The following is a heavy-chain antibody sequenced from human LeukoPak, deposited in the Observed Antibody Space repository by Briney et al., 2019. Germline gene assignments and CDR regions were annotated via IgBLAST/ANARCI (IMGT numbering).Heavy chain of an antibody. Sequence: GGSLRLSCAASGFTFSSYAMSWVRQAPGKGLEWVSAISGSGGSTYYADSVKGRFTIARDNSKNTLYLQMNSLRAEDTAVYYCAKDVRVWFGHYYYYGMDVWGQGTTVTVSS. CDR2: ISGSGGST. CDR1: GFTFSSYA. D-gene: IGHD3-10*01. J-gene: IGHJ6*02. V-gene: IGHV3-23*01. CDR3: AKDVRVWFGHYYYYGMDV.